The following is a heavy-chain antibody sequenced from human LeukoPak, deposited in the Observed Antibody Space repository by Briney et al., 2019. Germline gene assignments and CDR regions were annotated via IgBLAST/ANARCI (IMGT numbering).Heavy chain of an antibody. J-gene: IGHJ5*02. D-gene: IGHD5-18*01. Sequence: ASVKVSCKASGYTFTSYGISWVRQAPGQGLEWMGWISAYNGNTNYAQKLQGRATMTTDTSTSTAYMELRSLRSDDTAVYYCARASVDTAYNWFDPWGQGTLVTVSS. CDR2: ISAYNGNT. CDR3: ARASVDTAYNWFDP. V-gene: IGHV1-18*01. CDR1: GYTFTSYG.